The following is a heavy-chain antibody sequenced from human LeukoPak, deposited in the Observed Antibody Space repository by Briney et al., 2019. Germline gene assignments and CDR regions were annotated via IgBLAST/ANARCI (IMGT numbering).Heavy chain of an antibody. V-gene: IGHV4-59*08. CDR1: GGSISSYY. D-gene: IGHD6-13*01. Sequence: SETLSLTCTVSGGSISSYYWSWIRQPPGKGLEWIGYIYYSGSTKYNPSLRSRVTKSADTSKNQFSLKLSSVTAADTAVYYCARHLRGEQQLSGFDYWGQGTPVTVSS. J-gene: IGHJ4*02. CDR3: ARHLRGEQQLSGFDY. CDR2: IYYSGST.